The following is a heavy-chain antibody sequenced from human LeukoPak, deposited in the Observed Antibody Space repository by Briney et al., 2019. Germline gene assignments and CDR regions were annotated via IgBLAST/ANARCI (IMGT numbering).Heavy chain of an antibody. CDR2: IYSGDNT. CDR3: ARDYYGSGSSIARASPYFDY. V-gene: IGHV3-66*01. CDR1: GFTVSSNY. D-gene: IGHD3-10*01. Sequence: PGGSLRLSCAASGFTVSSNYMSWVRQAPGKGLEWVSVIYSGDNTYYADSVKGRFTISRDISKNTLYLQMNSLRAEDTAVYYCARDYYGSGSSIARASPYFDYWGQGTLVTVSS. J-gene: IGHJ4*02.